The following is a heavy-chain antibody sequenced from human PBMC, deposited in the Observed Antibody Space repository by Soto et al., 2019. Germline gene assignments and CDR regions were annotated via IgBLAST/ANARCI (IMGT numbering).Heavy chain of an antibody. Sequence: SETLSLTCAVYGGSFSGYYWSWIRQPPGKGLEWIGEINHSGSTNYNPSLKSRVTISVDTSKNQFSLKLSSVTAADTAVYYCGRGGAGVACTPGNWFEPWGQGTLVTVSS. CDR2: INHSGST. V-gene: IGHV4-34*01. CDR3: GRGGAGVACTPGNWFEP. J-gene: IGHJ5*02. CDR1: GGSFSGYY. D-gene: IGHD6-19*01.